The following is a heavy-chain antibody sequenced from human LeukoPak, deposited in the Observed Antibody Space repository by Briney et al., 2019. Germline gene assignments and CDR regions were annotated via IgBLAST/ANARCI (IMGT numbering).Heavy chain of an antibody. Sequence: ASVKVSCKASGYTFTSYDINWVRQATGQGLEWMGWMNPNSGNTGYAQKFQGRVTITRNTSISTAYMELSSLRSEDTAVYYCARSSAGAARPVGWFDPWGQGTLVTVSS. CDR1: GYTFTSYD. CDR3: ARSSAGAARPVGWFDP. J-gene: IGHJ5*02. V-gene: IGHV1-8*03. D-gene: IGHD6-6*01. CDR2: MNPNSGNT.